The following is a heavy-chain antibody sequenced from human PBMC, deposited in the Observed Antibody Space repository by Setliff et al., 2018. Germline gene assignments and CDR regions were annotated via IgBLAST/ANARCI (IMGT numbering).Heavy chain of an antibody. J-gene: IGHJ4*02. Sequence: GGSLRLSCAASGFTFSTYAMSWVRQAPGKGLEWVSTIYSGDRNTFYTDSVKGRFTIFRDGSKNTLFLHMTSLRAEDTAVYYCAKPQVELRWGFESWGQGTPVTVPQ. D-gene: IGHD1-7*01. CDR2: IYSGDRNT. V-gene: IGHV3-23*03. CDR3: AKPQVELRWGFES. CDR1: GFTFSTYA.